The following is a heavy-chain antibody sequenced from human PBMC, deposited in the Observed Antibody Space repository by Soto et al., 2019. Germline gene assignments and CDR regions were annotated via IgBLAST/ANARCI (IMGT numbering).Heavy chain of an antibody. D-gene: IGHD6-25*01. CDR3: AREAAPAWLDYYYYGMDV. J-gene: IGHJ6*02. Sequence: QVQLVQSGAGVKKPGSSVKVSCKASGGTFSSYAISWVRQAPGQGLEWMGGIIPIFGTANYAQKFQGRVTITADESTSTAYMELSSLRSEDTAVYYCAREAAPAWLDYYYYGMDVWGQGTTVTVSS. V-gene: IGHV1-69*01. CDR1: GGTFSSYA. CDR2: IIPIFGTA.